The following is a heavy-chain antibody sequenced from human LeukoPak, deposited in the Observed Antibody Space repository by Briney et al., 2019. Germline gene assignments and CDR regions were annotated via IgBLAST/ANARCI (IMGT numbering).Heavy chain of an antibody. Sequence: GGSLRLSCAASRFTFSTYAMHWVRRAPGKGLEWVAGISNDGTNEDHADSVKGRFTISRDNSKNTLYLQMNSLRAEDTAIYYCARDRIAVAGMGAFQHWGQGTLVTVSS. J-gene: IGHJ1*01. CDR3: ARDRIAVAGMGAFQH. V-gene: IGHV3-30-3*01. D-gene: IGHD6-19*01. CDR2: ISNDGTNE. CDR1: RFTFSTYA.